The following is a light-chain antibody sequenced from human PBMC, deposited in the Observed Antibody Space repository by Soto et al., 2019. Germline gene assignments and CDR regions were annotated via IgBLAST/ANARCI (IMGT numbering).Light chain of an antibody. CDR3: QQRSNWPLT. CDR1: RSVIRNY. J-gene: IGKJ5*01. CDR2: EAS. Sequence: EIVLTQSPATLALSPGERSTLSCRASRSVIRNYLAWYQQKPGQAPRLLIYEASSRSTGIPARFSGSGSGTDFTLTISSLQPEDFAVYYCQQRSNWPLTFGQGTRLEIK. V-gene: IGKV3-11*01.